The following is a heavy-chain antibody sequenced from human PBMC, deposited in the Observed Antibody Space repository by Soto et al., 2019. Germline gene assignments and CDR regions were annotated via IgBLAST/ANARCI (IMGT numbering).Heavy chain of an antibody. Sequence: ESGGGLVQPGRSLRLSCAASGFTFDDYAMHWVRQAPGKGLEWVSGISWNSGSIGYADSVKGRFTISRDNAKNSLYLQMNSLRAEDTALYYCAKDMYFSMVRGVIISGWGQGTLVTVSS. V-gene: IGHV3-9*01. CDR2: ISWNSGSI. CDR1: GFTFDDYA. D-gene: IGHD3-10*01. J-gene: IGHJ4*02. CDR3: AKDMYFSMVRGVIISG.